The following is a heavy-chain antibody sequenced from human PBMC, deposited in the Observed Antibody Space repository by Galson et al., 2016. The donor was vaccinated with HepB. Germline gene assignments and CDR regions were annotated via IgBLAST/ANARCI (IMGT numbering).Heavy chain of an antibody. CDR1: GFTFSTYS. D-gene: IGHD4-23*01. CDR3: AQHGDAGNSADYNGMNV. V-gene: IGHV3-48*04. Sequence: SLRLSCAASGFTFSTYSMNWLRQAPGKGLEWVSHISSGSSNIYYAASVKGRFTVSRDNSKNTLYLQMKSLKIEDTALYYCAQHGDAGNSADYNGMNVWGQGTTVTVSS. J-gene: IGHJ6*02. CDR2: ISSGSSNI.